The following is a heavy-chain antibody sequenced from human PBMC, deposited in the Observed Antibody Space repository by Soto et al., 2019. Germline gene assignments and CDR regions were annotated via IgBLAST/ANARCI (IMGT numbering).Heavy chain of an antibody. CDR3: ARRVDFWNGSNYFDY. CDR2: IYYSGST. D-gene: IGHD3-3*01. J-gene: IGHJ4*02. V-gene: IGHV4-59*01. CDR1: CGSISSYY. Sequence: SETLSLTCTVSCGSISSYYWSWFRQPPGKGLEWIGYIYYSGSTNYNPSLKSRVTISVDTSKNQFSLKLSSVTAADTAVYYCARRVDFWNGSNYFDYWGQGTLVTVSS.